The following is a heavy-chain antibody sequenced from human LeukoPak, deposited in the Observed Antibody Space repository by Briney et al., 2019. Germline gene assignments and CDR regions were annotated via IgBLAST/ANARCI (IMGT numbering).Heavy chain of an antibody. D-gene: IGHD4-17*01. J-gene: IGHJ4*02. V-gene: IGHV3-66*02. CDR2: IYSGGST. Sequence: GGSLRLSCAASGFTVSSNYMSWVRQAPGKGLEWVSVIYSGGSTYYADSVKGRFTISRDNSKNTLYLQMNSLGAEDTAVYYCAILRSPHDAYFDYWGQGTLVTVSS. CDR3: AILRSPHDAYFDY. CDR1: GFTVSSNY.